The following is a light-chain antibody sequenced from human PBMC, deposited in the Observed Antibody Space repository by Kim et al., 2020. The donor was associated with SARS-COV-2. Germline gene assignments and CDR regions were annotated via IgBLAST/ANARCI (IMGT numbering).Light chain of an antibody. Sequence: LSLGERATLSCRASQSVSSSYLAWYQQKAGQAPRLHIYGASNRASGIPDRFSGSGSGTAFTLTITGLEPEDFAVYYCQQYGSSSYTFGQGTKLEI. CDR2: GAS. V-gene: IGKV3-20*01. J-gene: IGKJ2*01. CDR3: QQYGSSSYT. CDR1: QSVSSSY.